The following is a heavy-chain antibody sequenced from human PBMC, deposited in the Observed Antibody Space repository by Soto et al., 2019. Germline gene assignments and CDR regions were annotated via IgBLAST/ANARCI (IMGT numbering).Heavy chain of an antibody. Sequence: EVQLVESGGGLVQPGGYLRLSCVASGFSFDRYAMNWVRQAPGKGLEWLSWISVDSVSIEYSDSVTGRFTMSRDDAKNLVYLQMNSLQDEYTAVYYCARDHRWAFDYWGQGTLVTVTS. J-gene: IGHJ4*02. D-gene: IGHD3-16*01. CDR3: ARDHRWAFDY. CDR2: ISVDSVSI. CDR1: GFSFDRYA. V-gene: IGHV3-48*02.